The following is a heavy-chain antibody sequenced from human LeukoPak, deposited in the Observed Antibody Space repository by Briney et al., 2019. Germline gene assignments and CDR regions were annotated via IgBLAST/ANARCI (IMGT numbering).Heavy chain of an antibody. J-gene: IGHJ4*02. CDR2: IYYSGST. CDR1: GGSISSSSYY. V-gene: IGHV4-39*01. D-gene: IGHD6-13*01. CDR3: ARRRIAADY. Sequence: SETLSLTCTVSGGSISSSSYYWGWIRQPPGKGLEWIGSIYYSGSTYYNPSLKSRVTISVDTSKNQFSLKLSSVTAADTAVYYCARRRIAADYWGQGTLVTVSS.